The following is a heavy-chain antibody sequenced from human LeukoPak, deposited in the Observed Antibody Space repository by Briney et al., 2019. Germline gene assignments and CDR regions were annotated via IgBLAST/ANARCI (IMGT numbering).Heavy chain of an antibody. Sequence: GGALRLSCAASGFTFSSYWMSWVRQAPGKGLEGVANIKQDGSEKYYVDSVKGRFTNSRHNAQNSLYLQMNSLRADDTAVYYCAREGLNDFDYWGQGTLVTVSS. CDR1: GFTFSSYW. V-gene: IGHV3-7*01. CDR3: AREGLNDFDY. J-gene: IGHJ4*02. CDR2: IKQDGSEK.